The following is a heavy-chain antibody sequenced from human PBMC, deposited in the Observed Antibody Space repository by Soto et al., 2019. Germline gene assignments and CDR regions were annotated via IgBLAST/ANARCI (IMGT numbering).Heavy chain of an antibody. J-gene: IGHJ4*02. V-gene: IGHV3-23*01. CDR1: GFTFSSSA. CDR2: ISGGGGST. Sequence: EVQLLESGGVLVQPGGSLTLFCAASGFTFSSSAMSWVRQAPGKGLEWVSSISGGGGSTYYADSVEGRFTTSRDSSKNTLFLQMNSLRAEDTAVYYCAKHGGSGYYYTAFDYWGQGTLVTVSS. CDR3: AKHGGSGYYYTAFDY. D-gene: IGHD3-22*01.